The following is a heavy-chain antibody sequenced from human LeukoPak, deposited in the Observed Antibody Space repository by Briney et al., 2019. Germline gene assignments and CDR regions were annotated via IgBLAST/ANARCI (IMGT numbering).Heavy chain of an antibody. CDR2: ISTNSSHI. V-gene: IGHV3-21*01. CDR3: AREDNCNDKPFDL. Sequence: PRGCLRLSCAPSRVTLRFYTMNCVRQAPGKGLEWVSSISTNSSHIYYADSLKGRFTVSRDNATNSLYLQMNTLTAEDTAVYYCAREDNCNDKPFDLWGPGTLVTISS. D-gene: IGHD1-20*01. CDR1: RVTLRFYT. J-gene: IGHJ4*02.